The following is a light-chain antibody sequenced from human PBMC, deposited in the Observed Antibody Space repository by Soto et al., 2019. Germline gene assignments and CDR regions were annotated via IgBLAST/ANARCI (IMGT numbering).Light chain of an antibody. J-gene: IGLJ2*01. CDR3: QSYDSSLSVDVV. CDR1: SSNIGAGYD. V-gene: IGLV1-40*01. Sequence: QSVLTQPPSVSGAPGQRVTISCTGSSSNIGAGYDVHWYQQLPGTAPKLLIYGNSNRPSGVPDRFSGSKSGTSASLAITGLQAEDEADYCCQSYDSSLSVDVVFGGGTKLTVL. CDR2: GNS.